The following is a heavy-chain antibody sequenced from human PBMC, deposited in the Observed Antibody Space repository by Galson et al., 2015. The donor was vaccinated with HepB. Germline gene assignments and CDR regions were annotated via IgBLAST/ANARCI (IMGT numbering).Heavy chain of an antibody. D-gene: IGHD3-10*01. CDR3: ARDRGGGVHRYYYYYYMDV. CDR2: INPSGGST. V-gene: IGHV1-46*03. J-gene: IGHJ6*03. CDR1: GYTFTSYY. Sequence: SVKVSCKASGYTFTSYYMHWVRQAPGQGLEWMGIINPSGGSTSYAQKFKGRVTMTRDTSTSTVYMELSSLRSEDTAVYYCARDRGGGVHRYYYYYYMDVWGKGTTVTVSS.